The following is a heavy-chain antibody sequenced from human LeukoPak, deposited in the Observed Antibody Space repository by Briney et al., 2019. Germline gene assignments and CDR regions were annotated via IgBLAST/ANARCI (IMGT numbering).Heavy chain of an antibody. D-gene: IGHD6-13*01. CDR3: ARVKYSSSWYGAFDI. Sequence: GGSLRLSCAASGFTVSSNYMNWVRQAPGKGLEWVSYISSSGSTIYYADSVKGRFTISRDNAKNSLYLQMNSLRAEDTAVYYCARVKYSSSWYGAFDIWGQGTMVTVSS. V-gene: IGHV3-11*04. CDR1: GFTVSSNY. CDR2: ISSSGSTI. J-gene: IGHJ3*02.